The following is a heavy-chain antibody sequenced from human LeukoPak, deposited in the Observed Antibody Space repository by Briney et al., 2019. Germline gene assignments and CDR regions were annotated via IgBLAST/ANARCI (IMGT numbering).Heavy chain of an antibody. V-gene: IGHV4-34*01. Sequence: GSLRLSCAASGFTFSSYSMNWVRQAPGKGLEWIGEINHSGSTNYNPSLKSRVTISVDTSKNQFSLKLSSVTAADTAVYYCARVRYCSSTSCDGCRAACWFDPWGQGTLVTVSS. CDR2: INHSGST. CDR3: ARVRYCSSTSCDGCRAACWFDP. D-gene: IGHD2-2*01. CDR1: GFTFSSYS. J-gene: IGHJ5*02.